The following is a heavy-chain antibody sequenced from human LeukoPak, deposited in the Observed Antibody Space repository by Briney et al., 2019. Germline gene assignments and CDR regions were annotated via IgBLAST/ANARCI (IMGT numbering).Heavy chain of an antibody. CDR1: GYTFTSYG. Sequence: ASVKVSCKASGYTFTSYGISWVRQAPGRGLEWMGWISAYNGNTNYAQKLQGRVTMTTDTSTSTAYMELRSLRSDDTAVYYCARDGAFLAARPLSDYWGQGTLVTVSS. D-gene: IGHD6-6*01. J-gene: IGHJ4*02. CDR2: ISAYNGNT. V-gene: IGHV1-18*01. CDR3: ARDGAFLAARPLSDY.